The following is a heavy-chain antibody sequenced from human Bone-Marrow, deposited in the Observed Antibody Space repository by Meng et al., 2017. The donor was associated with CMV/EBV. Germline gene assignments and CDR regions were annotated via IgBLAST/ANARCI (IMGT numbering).Heavy chain of an antibody. CDR2: IIPIFGTA. Sequence: SVKVSCKASGYTVTGYYMHWVRQAPGQGLEWMGGIIPIFGTANYAQKFQGRVTITTDESTSTAYMELSSLRSEDTAVYYCARDRIPYNWNYVGYWGQGTLVTVSS. J-gene: IGHJ4*02. CDR1: GYTVTGYY. V-gene: IGHV1-69*05. D-gene: IGHD1-20*01. CDR3: ARDRIPYNWNYVGY.